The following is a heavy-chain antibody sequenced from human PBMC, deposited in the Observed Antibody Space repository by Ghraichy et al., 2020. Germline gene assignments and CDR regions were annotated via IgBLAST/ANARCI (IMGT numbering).Heavy chain of an antibody. V-gene: IGHV4-59*01. CDR2: IYYSGST. CDR1: GGSISSYY. J-gene: IGHJ6*02. Sequence: SETLSLTCTVSGGSISSYYWSWIRQPPGKGLEWIGYIYYSGSTNYNPSLKSRVTISVDTSKNQFSLKLSSVTAADKAVYYCARGREWEPDYYGMDVWGQGTTVTVSS. CDR3: ARGREWEPDYYGMDV. D-gene: IGHD1-26*01.